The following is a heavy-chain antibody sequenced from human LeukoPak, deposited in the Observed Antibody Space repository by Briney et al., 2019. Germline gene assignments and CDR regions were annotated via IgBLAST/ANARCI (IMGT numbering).Heavy chain of an antibody. V-gene: IGHV4-39*01. CDR3: ARREWGYAVSV. CDR1: GGSISSSSYY. CDR2: IYYSGST. J-gene: IGHJ6*04. D-gene: IGHD2-2*01. Sequence: SETLSLTCTVSGGSISSSSYYWGWIRQPPGNGLEWIGSIYYSGSTYYNPSLKSRVTISVDTSKNQFSLKLSSVTAADTAVFYCARREWGYAVSVWGKGTTVIVSS.